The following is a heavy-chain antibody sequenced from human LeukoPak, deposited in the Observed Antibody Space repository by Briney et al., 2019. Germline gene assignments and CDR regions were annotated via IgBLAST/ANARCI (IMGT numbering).Heavy chain of an antibody. Sequence: PGGSLKLSCAASGFTFSNAWLSWVRQAPGKGLEWIGRIKSKSDGGATDYAAPVKGRFTISRDDSKNTLYLQMNSLKTEDTGIYYCTTDFQSVYGPNGICYFHYWGQGTMVTASS. CDR1: GFTFSNAW. V-gene: IGHV3-15*01. J-gene: IGHJ4*01. D-gene: IGHD2-8*01. CDR3: TTDFQSVYGPNGICYFHY. CDR2: IKSKSDGGAT.